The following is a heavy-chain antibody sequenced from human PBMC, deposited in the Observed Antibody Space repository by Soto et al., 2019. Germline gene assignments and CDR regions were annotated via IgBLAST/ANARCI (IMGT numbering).Heavy chain of an antibody. CDR1: GYTFASYG. V-gene: IGHV1-18*04. CDR2: ISAYNGNT. D-gene: IGHD3-10*01. J-gene: IGHJ6*02. CDR3: ARGVTMVRGVPPYYYYGMDV. Sequence: ASVKVSCKASGYTFASYGISWVRQAPGQGLEWMGWISAYNGNTNYAQKLQGRVTMTTDTSTSTAYMELRSLRSDDTAVYYCARGVTMVRGVPPYYYYGMDVWGQGTTVTVSS.